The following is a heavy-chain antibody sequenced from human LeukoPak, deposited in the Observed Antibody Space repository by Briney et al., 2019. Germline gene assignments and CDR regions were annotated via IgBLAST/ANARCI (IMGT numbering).Heavy chain of an antibody. J-gene: IGHJ6*02. CDR1: GFIFGDHA. V-gene: IGHV3-49*04. CDR3: ARGPILLWIHNGMDV. D-gene: IGHD3-10*01. CDR2: IRSKAYGATI. Sequence: GRSLRRSCAAYGFIFGDHAMSWDRQAPGKGLEWVGFIRSKAYGATIEYAASVEGRFTISRDDSKGIAYLQMNSLETEDTAVYYCARGPILLWIHNGMDVWGPGTTVTVSS.